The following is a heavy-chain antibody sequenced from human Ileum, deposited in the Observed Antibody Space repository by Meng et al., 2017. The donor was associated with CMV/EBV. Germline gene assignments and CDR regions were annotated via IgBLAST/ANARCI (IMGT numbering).Heavy chain of an antibody. CDR1: YTLNELS. CDR3: AAKLLITMLPDDFDFDN. V-gene: IGHV1-24*01. CDR2: FHPTEGKT. D-gene: IGHD3-10*02. Sequence: YTLNELSMHWVRQAPGKGLEWMGGFHPTEGKTIYAHKFQGRVTVTEDISTDTAYLELRGLRSEDTAVYYCAAKLLITMLPDDFDFDNWGLGTLVTVSS. J-gene: IGHJ4*02.